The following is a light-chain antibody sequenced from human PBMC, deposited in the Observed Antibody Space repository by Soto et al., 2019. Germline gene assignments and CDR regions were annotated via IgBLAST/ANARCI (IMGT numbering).Light chain of an antibody. J-gene: IGLJ1*01. Sequence: QSALTPPPPTSWTPGERGTLSCSGKSSNIGSNYVYWYQQLPGTAPKLLIYRNNQRPSGVPDRSSGSKSGTSASLAISGLRSEDEADYYCAAWDDSLSGYVFGTGTKVTVL. V-gene: IGLV1-47*01. CDR1: SSNIGSNY. CDR3: AAWDDSLSGYV. CDR2: RNN.